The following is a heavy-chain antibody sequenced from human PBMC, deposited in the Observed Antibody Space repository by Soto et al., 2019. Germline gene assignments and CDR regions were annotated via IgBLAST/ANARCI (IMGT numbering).Heavy chain of an antibody. CDR2: VYYTGTT. D-gene: IGHD6-13*01. CDR1: GGSISSYF. J-gene: IGHJ4*02. V-gene: IGHV4-59*01. CDR3: ARDLAAVPSAVDY. Sequence: QVQLQESGPGLLKPSETLSLTCTVSGGSISSYFYIWVRQPPGKGLEWMGAVYYTGTTDYNPSLKSRVTISVDTSKPQFALNLRSVTAADTAVYYCARDLAAVPSAVDYWGRGTLVTVSS.